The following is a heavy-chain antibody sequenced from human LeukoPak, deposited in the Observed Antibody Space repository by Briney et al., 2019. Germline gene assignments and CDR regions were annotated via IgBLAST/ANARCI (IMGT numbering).Heavy chain of an antibody. CDR1: GFSFNSYA. CDR2: MSGSTIST. D-gene: IGHD2-2*03. J-gene: IGHJ4*02. V-gene: IGHV3-23*01. CDR3: VRGAGAGYCGSTSCSPTTYFXY. Sequence: GGSLRLSCIASGFSFNSYAMNWVRQAPGKGPEWVATMSGSTISTYYADSVRGRFTISSDNSKNTLYLQITSLRDEDTAVYYCVRGAGAGYCGSTSCSPTTYFXYWGQGTLVTVSS.